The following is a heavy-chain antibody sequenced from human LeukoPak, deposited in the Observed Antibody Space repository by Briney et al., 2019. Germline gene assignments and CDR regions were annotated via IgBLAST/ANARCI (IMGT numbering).Heavy chain of an antibody. V-gene: IGHV4-34*01. D-gene: IGHD3-10*01. J-gene: IGHJ4*02. CDR2: INHSGST. CDR1: GGPFSGYY. CDR3: ARVFAYYYGSGNDY. Sequence: SETLSLTCAVYGGPFSGYYWSWIRQPPGKGLEWIGEINHSGSTNYNPSLKSRVTISVDTSKNQFSLKLSSVTAADTAVYYCARVFAYYYGSGNDYWGQGTLVTVSS.